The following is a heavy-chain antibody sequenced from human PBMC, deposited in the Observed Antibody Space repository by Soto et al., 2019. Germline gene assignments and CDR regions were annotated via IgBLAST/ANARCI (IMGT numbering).Heavy chain of an antibody. V-gene: IGHV3-15*01. D-gene: IGHD2-15*01. CDR1: GFTVSNAW. CDR3: ATLDTAEIQTAAY. J-gene: IGHJ4*02. Sequence: SCAASGFTVSNAWMSWVRQAPGKGLEWVGRIKSKTDGGTTEYDAPVKGRFTISRDDSKNTLYLQMNSLKTEDTAVYYCATLDTAEIQTAAYWGQGTLVTVSS. CDR2: IKSKTDGGTT.